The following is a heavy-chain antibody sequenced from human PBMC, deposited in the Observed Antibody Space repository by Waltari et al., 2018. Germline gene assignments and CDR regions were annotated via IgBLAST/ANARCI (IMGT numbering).Heavy chain of an antibody. D-gene: IGHD7-27*01. Sequence: VQLVQSGAELRTPGSSVKFPCRASEGPFGGYGTGWGRLVPGQRLEWMGVIIPMFGIPDHSQKFQGRLTITADESTSTVYMELSSLTSEDTAVYYCATHKLGVSQHYYHMDVWGKGTAVTISS. CDR1: EGPFGGYG. J-gene: IGHJ6*03. V-gene: IGHV1-69*12. CDR2: IIPMFGIP. CDR3: ATHKLGVSQHYYHMDV.